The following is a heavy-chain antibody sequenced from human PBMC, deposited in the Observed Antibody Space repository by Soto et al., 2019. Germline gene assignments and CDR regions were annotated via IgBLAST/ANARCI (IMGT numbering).Heavy chain of an antibody. CDR1: GGSVSSSSYY. V-gene: IGHV4-39*01. CDR2: IYYSGST. CDR3: ARQPDIVLMVYASYGMDV. Sequence: SETLSLTCTVSGGSVSSSSYYWGWIRQPPGKGLEWIGSIYYSGSTYYNPSLKSRVTISVDTSKNQFSLKLSSVTAADTAVYYCARQPDIVLMVYASYGMDVWGQGTTVT. D-gene: IGHD2-8*01. J-gene: IGHJ6*02.